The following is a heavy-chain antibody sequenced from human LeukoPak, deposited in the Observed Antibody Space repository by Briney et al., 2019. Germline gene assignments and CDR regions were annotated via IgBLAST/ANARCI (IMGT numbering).Heavy chain of an antibody. D-gene: IGHD3-9*01. Sequence: PGGSLRLSCAASGFTFSNYETNWVRQAPGKGLEWVAYIVDSGNNKQYADSVRGRFTISRDNAKNSVYLQMNNLRAGDTGIYYXXXXXXGFFDWLWTDPPDYGGQGTLVTVSP. V-gene: IGHV3-48*03. CDR3: XXXXXGFFDWLWTDPPDY. CDR1: GFTFSNYE. CDR2: IVDSGNNK. J-gene: IGHJ4*02.